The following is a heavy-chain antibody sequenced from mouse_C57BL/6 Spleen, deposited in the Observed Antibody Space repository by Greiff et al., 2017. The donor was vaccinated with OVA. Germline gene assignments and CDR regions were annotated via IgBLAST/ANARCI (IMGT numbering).Heavy chain of an antibody. V-gene: IGHV1-54*01. CDR2: INPGSGGT. CDR3: AYGLPFDV. D-gene: IGHD1-1*01. J-gene: IGHJ1*03. CDR1: GYAFTNYL. Sequence: QVQLQQSGAELVRPGTSVKVSCKASGYAFTNYLIEWVKQRPGQGLEWIGVINPGSGGTNYNEKFKGKATLTADKSSSTAYMQLSSLTSEDSAVYFCAYGLPFDVWGTGTTVTVAS.